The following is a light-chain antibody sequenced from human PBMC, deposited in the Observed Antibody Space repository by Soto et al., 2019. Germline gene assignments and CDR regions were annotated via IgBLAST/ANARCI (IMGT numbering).Light chain of an antibody. V-gene: IGLV2-14*01. Sequence: QSALTQTASVSGSPGQSITISCTGTSSDVGGYNYVSWYQQHPGKAPKLMIYGVSNRPSGVSNRFSGSKSGNTASLTISGLQAEDEADYYCSSYTSSSTPVVFGGGTKLTVL. CDR3: SSYTSSSTPVV. CDR2: GVS. J-gene: IGLJ2*01. CDR1: SSDVGGYNY.